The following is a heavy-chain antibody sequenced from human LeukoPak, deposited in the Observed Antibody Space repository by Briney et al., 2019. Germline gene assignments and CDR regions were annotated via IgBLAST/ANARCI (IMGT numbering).Heavy chain of an antibody. D-gene: IGHD3-16*01. V-gene: IGHV3-23*01. J-gene: IGHJ4*02. CDR3: AKDPLWVPYDGLYDY. Sequence: GGSLSLPCAPSGFPFSTFPMSGARRAPGKGLEGVSPISRSGSSTYYADSVKGRFTISRDNSKNTLYLQMNNLRADDAAMYYCAKDPLWVPYDGLYDYWGQGTLVTVSS. CDR2: ISRSGSST. CDR1: GFPFSTFP.